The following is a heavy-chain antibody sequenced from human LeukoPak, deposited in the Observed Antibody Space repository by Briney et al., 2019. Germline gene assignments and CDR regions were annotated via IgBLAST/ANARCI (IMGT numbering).Heavy chain of an antibody. CDR3: ARDGRLDY. Sequence: GGSLRLSCVASRFTSSDYYMSWIRQAPGKGLEWISYIGTSDTHTYYADSVKGRFTISRDNAKNSLYLQMDSLTADDTAIYYCARDGRLDYWGQGTLVTVSS. CDR1: RFTSSDYY. J-gene: IGHJ4*02. V-gene: IGHV3-11*01. CDR2: IGTSDTHT.